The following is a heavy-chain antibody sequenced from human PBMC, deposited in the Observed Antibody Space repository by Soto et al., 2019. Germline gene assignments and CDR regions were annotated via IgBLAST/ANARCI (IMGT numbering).Heavy chain of an antibody. V-gene: IGHV3-13*01. CDR3: ARGREYCSGGSCYSRGIDY. Sequence: LRLSCAASGFTFSSYDMHWVRQATGKGLEWVSAIGTAGDTYYPGSVKGRFTISRENAKNSLYLQMNSLRAGDTAVYYCARGREYCSGGSCYSRGIDYWGQGTLVTVSS. J-gene: IGHJ4*02. D-gene: IGHD2-15*01. CDR1: GFTFSSYD. CDR2: IGTAGDT.